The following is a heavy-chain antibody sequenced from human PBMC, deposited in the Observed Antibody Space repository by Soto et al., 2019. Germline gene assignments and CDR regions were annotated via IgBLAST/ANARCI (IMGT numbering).Heavy chain of an antibody. CDR1: GFTFSSYS. CDR2: ISSSSSTI. CDR3: ARATVPVAMSYNWFDP. D-gene: IGHD2-2*01. J-gene: IGHJ5*02. V-gene: IGHV3-48*01. Sequence: GGSLRLSCAASGFTFSSYSMNWVRQAPGKGLEWVSYISSSSSTIYYADSVKGRFTISRDNAKNSLYLQMNSLRAEDTAVYYCARATVPVAMSYNWFDPWGQGTLVTVSS.